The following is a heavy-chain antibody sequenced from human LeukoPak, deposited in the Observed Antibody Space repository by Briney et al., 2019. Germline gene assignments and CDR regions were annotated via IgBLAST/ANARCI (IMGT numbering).Heavy chain of an antibody. J-gene: IGHJ6*03. CDR2: IYSGGST. D-gene: IGHD4-11*01. Sequence: GGSLRLSCAASGFTVSSNYMSWVRQAPGKGLEWVSVIYSGGSTYYADSVKGRFTISRDNSRNTLSLQMNSLRAEDAAVYYCARVRTTVTNYYYYYMDVWGKGTTVTVSS. CDR3: ARVRTTVTNYYYYYMDV. CDR1: GFTVSSNY. V-gene: IGHV3-53*01.